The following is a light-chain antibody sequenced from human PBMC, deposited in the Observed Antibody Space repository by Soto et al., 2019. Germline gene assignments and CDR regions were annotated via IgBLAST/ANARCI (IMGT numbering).Light chain of an antibody. V-gene: IGKV1-39*01. CDR2: AAS. CDR3: QQSYSTPYT. J-gene: IGKJ2*01. Sequence: DIPMTQSPSSLSASVGDRVTITCRASQSISSYLNWYQQKPGKAPKLLIYAASSLQSGVPSRFSGSGSGTDFTLXXXXXXXXXXXXYYCQQSYSTPYTFGQGTKLEIK. CDR1: QSISSY.